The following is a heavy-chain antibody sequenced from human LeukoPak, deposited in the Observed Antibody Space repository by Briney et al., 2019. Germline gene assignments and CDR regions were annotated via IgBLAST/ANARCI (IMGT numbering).Heavy chain of an antibody. Sequence: GGSLRLSCAASGFIFNSYWMSWVSQAPGKGLEWVAHIKQDGSEKNYVDSVKGRFTISRDNAKNSLILEMDGLRVEDTAVYYCARDKMTGDSYFDYWGQGTLVTVSS. D-gene: IGHD7-27*01. CDR3: ARDKMTGDSYFDY. CDR1: GFIFNSYW. J-gene: IGHJ4*02. V-gene: IGHV3-7*01. CDR2: IKQDGSEK.